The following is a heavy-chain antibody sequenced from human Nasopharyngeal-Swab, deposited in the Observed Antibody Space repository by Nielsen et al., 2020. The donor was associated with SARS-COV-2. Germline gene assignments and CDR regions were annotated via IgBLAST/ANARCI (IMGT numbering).Heavy chain of an antibody. V-gene: IGHV3-74*01. CDR1: GFTFGNYN. Sequence: GGSLRLSCEGSGFTFGNYNMNWVRQAPGKGLEWVSCTNEDETTTDYADSVKGRFAISRDNAKNTLYLQMNSLRAEDTAIYYCASDLSGRGDYWGQGTLVTVAS. J-gene: IGHJ4*02. D-gene: IGHD6-19*01. CDR2: TNEDETTT. CDR3: ASDLSGRGDY.